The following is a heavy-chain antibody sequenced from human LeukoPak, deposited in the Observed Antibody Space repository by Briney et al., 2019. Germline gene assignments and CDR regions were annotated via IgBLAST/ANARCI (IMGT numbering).Heavy chain of an antibody. Sequence: GGSLRLSCAASGFTFSSYWMHWVRQPLGKGLVWVSRINPDGTTTNYADSVKGRFTISRDNAKNTLYLQMNSLTVEDTALYYCVRIATVTTPDYWGQGTLVAVSS. CDR2: INPDGTTT. D-gene: IGHD4-17*01. CDR3: VRIATVTTPDY. J-gene: IGHJ4*02. CDR1: GFTFSSYW. V-gene: IGHV3-74*01.